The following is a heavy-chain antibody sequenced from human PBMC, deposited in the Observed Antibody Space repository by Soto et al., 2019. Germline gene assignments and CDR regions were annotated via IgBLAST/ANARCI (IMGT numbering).Heavy chain of an antibody. CDR3: ARDHGEQRADLYYYYGMDV. CDR2: IYYSGST. CDR1: GGSISSGDYY. V-gene: IGHV4-30-4*01. J-gene: IGHJ6*02. D-gene: IGHD6-25*01. Sequence: SETLSLTCTVSGGSISSGDYYWSWIRQPPGKGLEWIGYIYYSGSTYYNPSLKSRVTIPVDTSKNQFSLKRSSVTAADTAVYYCARDHGEQRADLYYYYGMDVWGQGTTVTVSS.